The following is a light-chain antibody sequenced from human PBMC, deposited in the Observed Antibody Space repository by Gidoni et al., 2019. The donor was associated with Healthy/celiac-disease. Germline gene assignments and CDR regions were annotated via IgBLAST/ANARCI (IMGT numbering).Light chain of an antibody. CDR3: QQSYSTHPLT. V-gene: IGKV1-39*01. CDR1: QSISSY. Sequence: IQMTQSPSSLSASVGDRVTITCRASQSISSYLNWYQQKPGKAPKLLIYAASSLQSGVPSRFSGSGSGTDFTLTISSLQPEDFATYYCQQSYSTHPLTFGGGTKVEIK. J-gene: IGKJ4*01. CDR2: AAS.